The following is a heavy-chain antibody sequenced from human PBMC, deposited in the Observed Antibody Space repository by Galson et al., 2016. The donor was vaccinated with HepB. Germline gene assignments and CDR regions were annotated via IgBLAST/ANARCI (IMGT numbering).Heavy chain of an antibody. D-gene: IGHD3-16*01. J-gene: IGHJ2*01. Sequence: TLSLTCTLSGGFISRDYWSWIRQPPEKGLEWIGYIYHSGITNYNPSLQSRVTISIDTSKNQFSLKLTSVTAADTAVYFCASGGWGTDRDWYFDLWGRGTLVTVSS. V-gene: IGHV4-59*01. CDR3: ASGGWGTDRDWYFDL. CDR1: GGFISRDY. CDR2: IYHSGIT.